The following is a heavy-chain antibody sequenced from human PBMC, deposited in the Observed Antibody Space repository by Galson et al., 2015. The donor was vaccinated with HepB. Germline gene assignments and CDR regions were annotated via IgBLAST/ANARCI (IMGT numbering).Heavy chain of an antibody. CDR1: GFTFSRYA. J-gene: IGHJ4*02. Sequence: SLRLSCAASGFTFSRYAMHWVRQAPGKGLEWVAVISYDGSNKYYADSVKGRFTISRDNSKNTLYLQMNSLRAEDTAVYYCARASGSSGWYLLDYWGQGTLVTVSS. CDR3: ARASGSSGWYLLDY. D-gene: IGHD6-19*01. V-gene: IGHV3-30-3*01. CDR2: ISYDGSNK.